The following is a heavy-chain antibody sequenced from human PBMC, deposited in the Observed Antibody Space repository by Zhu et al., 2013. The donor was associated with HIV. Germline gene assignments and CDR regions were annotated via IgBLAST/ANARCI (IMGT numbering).Heavy chain of an antibody. CDR1: GYTFTSYG. J-gene: IGHJ6*02. Sequence: QVQLVQSGAEVKKPGASVKVSCKASGYTFTSYGISWVRQAPGQGLEWMGWISAYNGNTNYAQKLQGRVTMTTDTSTSTAYMELRSLRSDDTAVYYCARDVLCSGGSCSTWDVYYYYYGMDVWGQGTTVTVSS. CDR3: ARDVLCSGGSCSTWDVYYYYYGMDV. CDR2: ISAYNGNT. V-gene: IGHV1-18*01. D-gene: IGHD2-15*01.